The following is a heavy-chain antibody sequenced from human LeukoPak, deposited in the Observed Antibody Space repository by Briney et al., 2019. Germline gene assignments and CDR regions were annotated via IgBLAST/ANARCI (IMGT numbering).Heavy chain of an antibody. CDR1: GFTFSSYS. J-gene: IGHJ4*02. V-gene: IGHV3-21*04. CDR3: AKDTGDGYNLAPFDY. Sequence: GGSLRLSCAASGFTFSSYSMNWVRQAPGKGLEWVSSISSSSSYIYYADSVKGRFTISRDNAKNSLYLQMNSLRAEDTALYYCAKDTGDGYNLAPFDYWGQGTLVTVSS. CDR2: ISSSSSYI. D-gene: IGHD5-24*01.